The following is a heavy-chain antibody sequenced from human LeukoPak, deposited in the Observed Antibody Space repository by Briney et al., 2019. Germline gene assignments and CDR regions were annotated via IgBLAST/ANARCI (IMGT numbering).Heavy chain of an antibody. J-gene: IGHJ4*02. CDR2: IYSGGST. Sequence: PSETLSLTCTVSGGSISSYYWSWVRQAPGKGLEWVSVIYSGGSTYYADSVKGRFTISRDNSKNTLYLQMNSLRAEDTAVYYCARTAVVVGYYDSSGPQDYWGQGTLVTVSS. CDR3: ARTAVVVGYYDSSGPQDY. D-gene: IGHD3-22*01. CDR1: GGSISSYY. V-gene: IGHV3-53*01.